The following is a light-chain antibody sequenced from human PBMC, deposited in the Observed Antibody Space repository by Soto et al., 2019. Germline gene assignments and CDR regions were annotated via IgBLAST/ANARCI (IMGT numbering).Light chain of an antibody. J-gene: IGLJ1*01. CDR2: QVS. V-gene: IGLV2-14*01. CDR3: SSYTSSNTFYV. Sequence: QSVLTQPASVSGSPGQSITISCTGTSSGVGGYYYVSWYQHHPGKAPKLMIYQVSNRPSGVSNRFSGSKSGNTASLTISGLQAEDEADYYCSSYTSSNTFYVFGTGTQLTVL. CDR1: SSGVGGYYY.